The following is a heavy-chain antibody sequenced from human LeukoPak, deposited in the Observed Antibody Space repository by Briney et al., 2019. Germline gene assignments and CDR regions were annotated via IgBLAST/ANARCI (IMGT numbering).Heavy chain of an antibody. Sequence: GRSLRLSCAASGFTFSSYGMHWVRQAPGKGLEWVAVISYDGSNKYYADSVKGRFTISRDNSKNTLYLQMNSLRAEDTAVYYCAKTPSGWYRDPFDYWGQGTLVTVSS. CDR2: ISYDGSNK. V-gene: IGHV3-30*18. CDR3: AKTPSGWYRDPFDY. D-gene: IGHD6-19*01. J-gene: IGHJ4*02. CDR1: GFTFSSYG.